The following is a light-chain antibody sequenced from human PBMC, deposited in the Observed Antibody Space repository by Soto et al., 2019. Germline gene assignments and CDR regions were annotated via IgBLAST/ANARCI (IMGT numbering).Light chain of an antibody. V-gene: IGKV1-39*01. J-gene: IGKJ3*01. Sequence: DIQMTQSPSSLSASVGDRVTITCRASQSISSHLSWYQQKPGKAPQLLIYEASSLQGGVPSRFSGSGSGTDFTLTISRLQADDFAIYYCQQRYSMPLTFGPGTRVYIK. CDR1: QSISSH. CDR2: EAS. CDR3: QQRYSMPLT.